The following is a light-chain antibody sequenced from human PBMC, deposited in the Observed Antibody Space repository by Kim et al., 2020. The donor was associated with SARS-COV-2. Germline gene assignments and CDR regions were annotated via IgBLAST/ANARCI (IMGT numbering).Light chain of an antibody. CDR3: NSRDSNDNVL. J-gene: IGLJ2*01. CDR2: GKN. Sequence: SSELTQDPAVSVALGQTVRITCQGDSLRTYYTTWYQQKPGQAPIVVFYGKNNRPSGIPDRFSGSSSGNTASLTITGTQAGDEADYYCNSRDSNDNVLFGGGTQLTVL. V-gene: IGLV3-19*01. CDR1: SLRTYY.